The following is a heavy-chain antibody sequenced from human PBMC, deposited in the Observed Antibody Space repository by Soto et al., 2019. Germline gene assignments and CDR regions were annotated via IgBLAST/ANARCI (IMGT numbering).Heavy chain of an antibody. D-gene: IGHD2-2*01. J-gene: IGHJ6*02. V-gene: IGHV3-33*01. Sequence: QVQLVESGGGVVQPGRSLRLSCAASGFTFSSYGMHWVRQAPGKGLVWVAVIWYDGSNKYYADSVKGRFTISRDNSKNTLYLQRNSLRAEETAVYYCARAIVVVPATLVYGMDVWGQGTTVNVSS. CDR3: ARAIVVVPATLVYGMDV. CDR2: IWYDGSNK. CDR1: GFTFSSYG.